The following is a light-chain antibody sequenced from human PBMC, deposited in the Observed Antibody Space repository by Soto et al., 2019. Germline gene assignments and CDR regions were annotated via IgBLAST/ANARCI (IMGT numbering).Light chain of an antibody. J-gene: IGLJ1*01. CDR1: SSDIGAYDY. CDR3: SSYTGSNTLYV. Sequence: QSVLTQPASVSGSPGQSITISCTGTSSDIGAYDYVSWYQQHPGKAPKLMIYEVTNRPSGVSSRFSASKSGDTASLTISGLQAEDEADYYCSSYTGSNTLYVFGTGTNVTVL. V-gene: IGLV2-14*01. CDR2: EVT.